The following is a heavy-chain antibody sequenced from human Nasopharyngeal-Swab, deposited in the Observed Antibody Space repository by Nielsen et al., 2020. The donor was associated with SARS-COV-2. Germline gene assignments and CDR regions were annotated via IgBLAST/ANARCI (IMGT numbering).Heavy chain of an antibody. CDR2: ISTSGGRT. CDR3: AKDHALTKVTNRWFDR. CDR1: GFTFNIYA. J-gene: IGHJ5*02. Sequence: GESLKISCAAPGFTFNIYAMSWVRQAPGKGLEWVSGISTSGGRTYYADSVKGRFTISRDNSKNTLYLQMNSLRAEDTAVYYCAKDHALTKVTNRWFDRWGQGTLVTVSS. D-gene: IGHD4-17*01. V-gene: IGHV3-23*01.